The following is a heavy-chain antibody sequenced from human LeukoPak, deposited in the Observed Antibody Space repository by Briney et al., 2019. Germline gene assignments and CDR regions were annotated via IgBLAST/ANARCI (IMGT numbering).Heavy chain of an antibody. V-gene: IGHV4-4*02. CDR3: AREDYDSNWFDP. D-gene: IGHD3-22*01. J-gene: IGHJ5*02. CDR1: GGSISSSNW. Sequence: SETLFLTCAVSGGSISSSNWWSWVRQPPGKGLEWIGEIYHSGSTNYNPSLKSRVTISVDKSKNQFSLKLSSVTAADTAVYYCAREDYDSNWFDPWGQGTLVTVSS. CDR2: IYHSGST.